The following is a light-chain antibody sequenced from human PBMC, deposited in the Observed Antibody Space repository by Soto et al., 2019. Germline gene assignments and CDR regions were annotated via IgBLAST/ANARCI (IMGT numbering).Light chain of an antibody. J-gene: IGKJ4*01. CDR2: GAS. V-gene: IGKV3-15*01. Sequence: EIVIQQAPATLSVSPGERANLSCRASQSVSSNLAWYQHKPGQDPRLLSYGASTRATGIPARFSGSGSGTEFTRTISSLQSEAFAVYYCQQYNNWPPLTSGGGTKVEIK. CDR3: QQYNNWPPLT. CDR1: QSVSSN.